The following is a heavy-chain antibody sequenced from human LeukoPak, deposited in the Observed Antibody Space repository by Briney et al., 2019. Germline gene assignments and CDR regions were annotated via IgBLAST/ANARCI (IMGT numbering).Heavy chain of an antibody. D-gene: IGHD2/OR15-2a*01. Sequence: PGGSLRLSCEDSGFTLRNFAVSWVRQAPGKGLEWVSVISVSGGSTHYAASVKGRFTISRDNSKNTVYLQMRNLRVEHTAVYYCAKVVAGNIDYYFDYWGQGILVAVSS. J-gene: IGHJ4*02. CDR1: GFTLRNFA. CDR3: AKVVAGNIDYYFDY. CDR2: ISVSGGST. V-gene: IGHV3-23*01.